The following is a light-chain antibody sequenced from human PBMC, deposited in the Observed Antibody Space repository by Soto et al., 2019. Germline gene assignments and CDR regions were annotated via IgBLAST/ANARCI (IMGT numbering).Light chain of an antibody. CDR2: DVT. J-gene: IGLJ1*01. Sequence: QSVLTQPRSVSGSPGQSVTIPCTGTSSDVGGYNFVSWYQQHPGKVPKLMIFDVTERPSGVPDRFSGSKSGNTASLTISGLQAEDEADYYCCSYAGRSLYVFGTGTKVTVL. CDR1: SSDVGGYNF. V-gene: IGLV2-11*01. CDR3: CSYAGRSLYV.